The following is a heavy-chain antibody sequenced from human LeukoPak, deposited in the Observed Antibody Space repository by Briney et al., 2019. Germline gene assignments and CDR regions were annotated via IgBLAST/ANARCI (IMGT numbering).Heavy chain of an antibody. V-gene: IGHV3-74*01. CDR1: GFTFSTYW. D-gene: IGHD1-26*01. J-gene: IGHJ4*02. Sequence: GRSLRPSCAASGFTFSTYWMYWGRQAPGQGLVWVSRINTDGGTSYADSVKGRFTISRDNAKNTLYLQMNSLRVEDTAVYYCARVAGSQSGNYWWGQGTLVTVSS. CDR3: ARVAGSQSGNYW. CDR2: INTDGGT.